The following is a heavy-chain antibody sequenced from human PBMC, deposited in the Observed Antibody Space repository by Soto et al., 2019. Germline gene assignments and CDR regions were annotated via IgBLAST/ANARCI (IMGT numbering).Heavy chain of an antibody. Sequence: QVQLVQSGAEVKKPGSSVKVSCKASGGTFSSYAISWVRQAPGQGLEWMGGIIPIFGTANYAQKFQGRVTITADKSTSTAYMELNSLRSEDTAVYYCAREGVYGGNSGYDAFDIWGQGTMVTVSS. CDR2: IIPIFGTA. D-gene: IGHD2-21*02. CDR1: GGTFSSYA. V-gene: IGHV1-69*06. CDR3: AREGVYGGNSGYDAFDI. J-gene: IGHJ3*02.